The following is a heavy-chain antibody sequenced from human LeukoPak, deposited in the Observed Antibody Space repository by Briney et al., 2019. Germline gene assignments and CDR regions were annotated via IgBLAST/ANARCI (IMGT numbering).Heavy chain of an antibody. D-gene: IGHD3-22*01. J-gene: IGHJ5*02. CDR1: GFTFDDYN. V-gene: IGHV3-43*01. Sequence: GGSLRLSCAASGFTFDDYNMIWVRQTPGKGLEWVSLITWDGGETLYADSVQGRFTISRDNTRDSLYLHMTSLKVEDTAFYYCVKDNFYDSNLSDPWGQGTLVTVSS. CDR2: ITWDGGET. CDR3: VKDNFYDSNLSDP.